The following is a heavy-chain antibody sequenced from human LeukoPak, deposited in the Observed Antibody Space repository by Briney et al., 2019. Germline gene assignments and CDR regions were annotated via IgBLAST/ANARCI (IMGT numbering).Heavy chain of an antibody. CDR2: IIPIFGTA. V-gene: IGHV1-69*13. CDR3: AREGGAAMGTFDY. CDR1: GGTFSSYA. J-gene: IGHJ4*02. D-gene: IGHD5-18*01. Sequence: GASVKVSCKASGGTFSSYAISWVRQAPGQGLEWMGGIIPIFGTANYAQKFQGRVTITADESTNTAYMELSSLRSEDTAVYYCAREGGAAMGTFDYWGQGTLVTVSS.